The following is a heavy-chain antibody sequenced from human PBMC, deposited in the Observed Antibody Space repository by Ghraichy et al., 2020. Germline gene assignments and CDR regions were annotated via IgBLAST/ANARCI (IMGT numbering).Heavy chain of an antibody. CDR1: GFTFDDYA. D-gene: IGHD2-21*01. V-gene: IGHV3-9*01. Sequence: GGSLRLTCAASGFTFDDYAMHWVRQAPGKGLEWVSGISWNSGSIGYADSVKGRFTISRDNAKNSLYLQMNSLRAEDTALYYCAKDFRQSIAGMDVWGQGTTVTVSS. J-gene: IGHJ6*02. CDR2: ISWNSGSI. CDR3: AKDFRQSIAGMDV.